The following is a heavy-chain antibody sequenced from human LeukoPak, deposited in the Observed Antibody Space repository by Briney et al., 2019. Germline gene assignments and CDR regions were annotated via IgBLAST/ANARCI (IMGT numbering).Heavy chain of an antibody. V-gene: IGHV3-30*04. CDR2: ISYDGSNK. J-gene: IGHJ2*01. D-gene: IGHD2-15*01. CDR1: GFTFSSYA. Sequence: GGSLRLSCAASGFTFSSYAMHWVRQAPGKGLEWVAVISYDGSNKYYADSVKGRFTISRDNSKNTLYLQMNSLRAEDTAVYYCARDGGGYPYWYFDLWGRGTLVTVSS. CDR3: ARDGGGYPYWYFDL.